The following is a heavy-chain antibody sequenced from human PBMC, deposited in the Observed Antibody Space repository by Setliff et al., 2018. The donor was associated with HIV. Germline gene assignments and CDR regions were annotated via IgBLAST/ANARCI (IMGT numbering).Heavy chain of an antibody. D-gene: IGHD2-2*01. CDR1: GYSMSSGYY. Sequence: LSLTCGVSGYSMSSGYYWGWIRQPPGKGLEWTGNVYHTGSTYYNPSLKSRVTISVDTSKNQFSLKLSSVIAADTAVYYCARHAAGPDGPFDYWGQGTLVTVSS. CDR3: ARHAAGPDGPFDY. CDR2: VYHTGST. V-gene: IGHV4-38-2*01. J-gene: IGHJ4*02.